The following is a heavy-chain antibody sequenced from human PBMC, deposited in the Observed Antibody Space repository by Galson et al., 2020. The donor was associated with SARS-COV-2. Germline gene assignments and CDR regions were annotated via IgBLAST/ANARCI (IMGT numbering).Heavy chain of an antibody. Sequence: SETLSLTCTLSGGSVSSGSNYWHWIRQSPGRGLEWIGYIHYSGITNYNPSLKSRVTISLDTSKNLFSLRLTSVTAADTAVYFCARDSHYVDTNGYYRYFDSWGLGTLVTVSS. CDR3: ARDSHYVDTNGYYRYFDS. V-gene: IGHV4-61*03. D-gene: IGHD3-3*01. J-gene: IGHJ4*02. CDR1: GGSVSSGSNY. CDR2: IHYSGIT.